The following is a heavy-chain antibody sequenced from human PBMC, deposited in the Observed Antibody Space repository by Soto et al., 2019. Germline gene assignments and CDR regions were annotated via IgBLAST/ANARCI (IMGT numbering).Heavy chain of an antibody. J-gene: IGHJ6*03. Sequence: KTSETLSLTCAVYGGSFSGYYWSWIRQPPGKGLEWIGEINHSGSTNYNPSLKSRVTISVDTSKNQFSLKLSSVTAADTAVYYCASNLRRYYYYYMDVWGKGTTVTVSS. D-gene: IGHD3-16*01. V-gene: IGHV4-34*01. CDR1: GGSFSGYY. CDR2: INHSGST. CDR3: ASNLRRYYYYYMDV.